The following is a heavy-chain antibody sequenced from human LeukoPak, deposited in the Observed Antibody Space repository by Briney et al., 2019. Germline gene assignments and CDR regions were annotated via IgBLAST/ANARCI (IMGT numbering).Heavy chain of an antibody. CDR3: ARDGSPGAEYFQH. Sequence: GGSLRLSCAASGFTFSSYGMHWVRQAPGKGLEWVAVIWYDGSNKYYADSVKGRFTISRDNSKNTLYLQMNSLRAEDTAVYYCARDGSPGAEYFQHWGQGTLVTVSS. CDR2: IWYDGSNK. V-gene: IGHV3-33*01. CDR1: GFTFSSYG. J-gene: IGHJ1*01.